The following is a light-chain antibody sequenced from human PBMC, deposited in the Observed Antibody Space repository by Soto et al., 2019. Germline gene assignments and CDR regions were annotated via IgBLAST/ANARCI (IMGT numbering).Light chain of an antibody. CDR2: AAS. CDR3: IRYNSAPMYT. Sequence: DIQMTQSPSSLSASVGDRVTITCRASRGISNFLAWYQQKPGKVPKLLIYAASTLQSGVPSRFSGSGSGTDFTFTSSSLQPEDVATYYCIRYNSAPMYTFGQGTKLEIK. V-gene: IGKV1-27*01. J-gene: IGKJ2*01. CDR1: RGISNF.